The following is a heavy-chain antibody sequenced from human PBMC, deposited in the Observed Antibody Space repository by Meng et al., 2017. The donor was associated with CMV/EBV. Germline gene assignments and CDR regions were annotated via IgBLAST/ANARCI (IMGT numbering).Heavy chain of an antibody. CDR2: ISSSGSTI. J-gene: IGHJ4*02. D-gene: IGHD5-18*01. V-gene: IGHV3-11*01. Sequence: GGSLRLSCAASGFTFSAYYMSWIRQAPGKGLEWVSYISSSGSTIYYADSVKGRFTISRDNAKNSLYLQMNSLRAEDTAVYYCARPPGYSYHAYYFDYWGQGTLVTVSS. CDR1: GFTFSAYY. CDR3: ARPPGYSYHAYYFDY.